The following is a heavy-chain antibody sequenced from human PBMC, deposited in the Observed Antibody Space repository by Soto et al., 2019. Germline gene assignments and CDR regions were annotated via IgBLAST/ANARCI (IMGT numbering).Heavy chain of an antibody. CDR2: IRNKPNGHTT. V-gene: IGHV3-72*01. Sequence: PGGSLRLSCEGSGFTFSGHYMDWVRQAPGKGLEWLGRIRNKPNGHTTAYAVSVKGRFTISRDDSKNLVYLQMNSLKSEDTALYYCSTTVITAPLFEYWGQGTLVAVSS. CDR3: STTVITAPLFEY. D-gene: IGHD2-21*02. J-gene: IGHJ4*02. CDR1: GFTFSGHY.